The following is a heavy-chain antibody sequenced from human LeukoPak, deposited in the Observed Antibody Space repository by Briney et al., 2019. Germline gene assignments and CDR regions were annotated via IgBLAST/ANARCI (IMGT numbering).Heavy chain of an antibody. D-gene: IGHD5-18*01. CDR1: GFTFSSYA. CDR2: ISGSGGST. J-gene: IGHJ3*02. V-gene: IGHV3-23*01. CDR3: AKEVTGYSYGYDAFDI. Sequence: GGSLRLSCAASGFTFSSYAMSWVRQAPGKGLEWVSAISGSGGSTYYADSVKGRFTISRDNSKNTLYLQMNSLRAEDTAVYYCAKEVTGYSYGYDAFDIWGQGTMVTVSS.